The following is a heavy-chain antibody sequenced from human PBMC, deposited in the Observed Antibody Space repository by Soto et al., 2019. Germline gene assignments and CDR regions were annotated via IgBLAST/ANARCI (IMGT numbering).Heavy chain of an antibody. Sequence: HPGGSLRLSCAASGFTFSSYAMSWVRQAPGKGLEWASAISGSGGSTYYADSVKGRFTISRDNSKNTPYLQMNSLRAEDTAVYYCAKDTPPGLAFPYYFDYWGQGTLVTVSS. D-gene: IGHD2-15*01. CDR2: ISGSGGST. CDR3: AKDTPPGLAFPYYFDY. J-gene: IGHJ4*02. V-gene: IGHV3-23*01. CDR1: GFTFSSYA.